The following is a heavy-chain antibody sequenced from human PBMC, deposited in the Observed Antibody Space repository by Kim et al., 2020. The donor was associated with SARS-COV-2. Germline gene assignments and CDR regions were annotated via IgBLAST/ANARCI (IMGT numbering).Heavy chain of an antibody. D-gene: IGHD2-2*01. CDR3: ASLGYCSSTSCYFVDI. V-gene: IGHV1-69*13. CDR1: GGTFSSYA. Sequence: SVKVSCKASGGTFSSYAISWVRQAPGQGLEWMGGIIPIFGTANYAQKFQGRVTITADESTSTAYMELSSLRSEDTAVYYCASLGYCSSTSCYFVDIWGQGTMVTVSS. J-gene: IGHJ3*02. CDR2: IIPIFGTA.